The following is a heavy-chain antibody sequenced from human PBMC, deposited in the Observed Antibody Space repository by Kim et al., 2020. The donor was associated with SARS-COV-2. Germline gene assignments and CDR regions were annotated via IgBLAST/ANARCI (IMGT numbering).Heavy chain of an antibody. J-gene: IGHJ4*02. Sequence: SETLSLTCAVSGGSISSSNWWSWVRQPPGKGLEWIGEIYHSGSTNYNPSLKSRVTISVDKSKNQFSLKLSSVTAADTAVYYCARARGYDETRGYSYGTDYWGQGTLVTVSS. D-gene: IGHD5-18*01. V-gene: IGHV4-4*02. CDR1: GGSISSSNW. CDR3: ARARGYDETRGYSYGTDY. CDR2: IYHSGST.